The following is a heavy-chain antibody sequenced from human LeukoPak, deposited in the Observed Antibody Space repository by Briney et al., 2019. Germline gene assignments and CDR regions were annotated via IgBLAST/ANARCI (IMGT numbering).Heavy chain of an antibody. CDR1: GFTFSSYW. J-gene: IGHJ5*02. CDR2: INTDGSST. Sequence: GGSLRLSCAASGFTFSSYWMHWVRQAPGKGLVWVSRINTDGSSTSYADSVKGRFTISRDNAKNTLYLQMNSLRAEDTAVYYCARDGQYSRDLDPWGQGTLVTVSS. D-gene: IGHD6-6*01. CDR3: ARDGQYSRDLDP. V-gene: IGHV3-74*01.